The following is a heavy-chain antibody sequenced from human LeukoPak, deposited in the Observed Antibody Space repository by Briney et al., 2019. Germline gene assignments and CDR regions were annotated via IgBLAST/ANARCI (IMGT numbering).Heavy chain of an antibody. V-gene: IGHV3-21*01. CDR2: ISGSSDYI. D-gene: IGHD5-24*01. CDR1: GFTFRTYS. Sequence: GSLRLSCAASGFTFRTYSMNWVRQAPGKGLEWVSSISGSSDYIFYADSVKGRFTISRDNAKNSLYLQMNSLRAEDTAVYYCARDSVEMATILDYWGQGTLVTVSS. J-gene: IGHJ4*02. CDR3: ARDSVEMATILDY.